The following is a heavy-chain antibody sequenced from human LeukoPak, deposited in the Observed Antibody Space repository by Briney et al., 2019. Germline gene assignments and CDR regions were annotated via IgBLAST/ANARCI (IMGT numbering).Heavy chain of an antibody. CDR2: IYTSGST. J-gene: IGHJ4*02. CDR1: GASITSFH. Sequence: SETLSLTCDVSGASITSFHWTWFRQPAGRGLEWIGLIYTSGSTLYNPSLQSRVAMSVDVTKNQLSLKVTSVTAADTATYYCARKDGDFWGQGTLVTVSS. CDR3: ARKDGDF. V-gene: IGHV4-4*07.